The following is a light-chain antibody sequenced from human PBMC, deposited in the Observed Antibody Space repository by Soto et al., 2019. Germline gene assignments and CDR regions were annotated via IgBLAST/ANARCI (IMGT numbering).Light chain of an antibody. CDR2: EGT. CDR1: SSDVGNYNL. Sequence: QSALTQPASVSGSPGQSITISCTGSSSDVGNYNLVSWHQQHPGKAPKLMIYEGTKRPSGVSDRFCGSRSGNTASLTISGLQPEDEADYYCCSYAGRSSWVFGGGTKLTVL. CDR3: CSYAGRSSWV. V-gene: IGLV2-23*01. J-gene: IGLJ3*02.